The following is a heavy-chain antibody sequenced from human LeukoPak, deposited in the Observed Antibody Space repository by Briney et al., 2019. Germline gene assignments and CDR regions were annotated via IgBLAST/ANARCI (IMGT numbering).Heavy chain of an antibody. CDR3: ARFPYGDYVADYFDY. CDR1: GYTFTGYY. CDR2: INPNSGGT. V-gene: IGHV1-2*06. D-gene: IGHD4-17*01. J-gene: IGHJ4*02. Sequence: ASVKVSCKASGYTFTGYYMHWVRQAPGQGLEWMGRINPNSGGTNYAQKFQGRVTMTRDTSISTAYMELSRLRPDDTAVYYCARFPYGDYVADYFDYWGQGTLVTVSS.